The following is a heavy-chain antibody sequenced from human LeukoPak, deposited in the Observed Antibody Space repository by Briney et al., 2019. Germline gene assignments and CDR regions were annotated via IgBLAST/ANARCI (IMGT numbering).Heavy chain of an antibody. V-gene: IGHV1-18*01. D-gene: IGHD4-23*01. Sequence: ASVKVSCKASGYTFTSYGISWVRQAPGQGLEWMGWISAYNGNTNYAQKLQGRVTMTTDTSTSTAYMELRSLRSDDTAVYYCARDPRPGGNSLLLDYYYMDVWGKGTTVSVSS. CDR3: ARDPRPGGNSLLLDYYYMDV. CDR2: ISAYNGNT. J-gene: IGHJ6*03. CDR1: GYTFTSYG.